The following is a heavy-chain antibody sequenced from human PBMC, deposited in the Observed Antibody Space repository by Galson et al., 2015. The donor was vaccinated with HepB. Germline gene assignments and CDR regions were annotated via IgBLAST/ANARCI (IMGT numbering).Heavy chain of an antibody. V-gene: IGHV3-48*01. D-gene: IGHD3-10*01. CDR3: ARDRFARAYYNGSSSSPFFAY. CDR1: GFSFNNYG. Sequence: SLRLSCAASGFSFNNYGMHWVRQAPGKGLEWVSYINSSSSNTYYADSVRGRFTISRDNAKNTLYLQMNSLRAEDTAVYYCARDRFARAYYNGSSSSPFFAYCDQATLVTAS. J-gene: IGHJ4*02. CDR2: INSSSSNT.